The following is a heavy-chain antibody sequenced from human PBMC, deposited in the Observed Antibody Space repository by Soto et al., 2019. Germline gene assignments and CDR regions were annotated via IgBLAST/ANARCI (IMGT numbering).Heavy chain of an antibody. Sequence: QITLRESGPPLVKPTQTLTLTCSFSGFSLRTGGVGVGWIRQTPGKALEWLAVIYWNDDKRYSPSLRSRLSISKDTSKNQVVLTLTKMDPVDTATYYCAHRGYAFWSDSESWFDPWGPGTLVTVSS. J-gene: IGHJ5*02. CDR1: GFSLRTGGVG. CDR3: AHRGYAFWSDSESWFDP. CDR2: IYWNDDK. D-gene: IGHD3-3*01. V-gene: IGHV2-5*01.